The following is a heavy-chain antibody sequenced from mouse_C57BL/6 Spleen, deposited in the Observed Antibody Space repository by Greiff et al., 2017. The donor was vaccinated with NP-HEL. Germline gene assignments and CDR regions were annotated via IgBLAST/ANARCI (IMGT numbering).Heavy chain of an antibody. CDR2: IYWDDDP. V-gene: IGHV8-12*01. Sequence: QVTLKESGPGILQSSPPLLLPCSFSGFSLCTSGMGVSWIRQPSGKCLEWLAHIYWDDDPLYNPSLKSRLTISKDTSRNQVFLKITSVDTADTATYDCARRASDDGYYDYWGQGTTLTVSS. D-gene: IGHD2-3*01. CDR1: GFSLCTSGMG. CDR3: ARRASDDGYYDY. J-gene: IGHJ2*01.